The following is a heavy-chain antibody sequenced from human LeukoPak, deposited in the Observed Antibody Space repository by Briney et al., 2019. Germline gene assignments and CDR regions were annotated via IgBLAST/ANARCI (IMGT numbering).Heavy chain of an antibody. J-gene: IGHJ4*02. Sequence: PSETLSLTCAVYGGSFSGYYWSWIRQPPGKGLEWIGEINHSGSTNYNPSLKSRVTISVDTSKNQFSLKLSSVTAADTAVYYCARLKGITGRELLQHGAFDYWGQGTLVTVSS. CDR3: ARLKGITGRELLQHGAFDY. CDR2: INHSGST. D-gene: IGHD1-26*01. V-gene: IGHV4-34*01. CDR1: GGSFSGYY.